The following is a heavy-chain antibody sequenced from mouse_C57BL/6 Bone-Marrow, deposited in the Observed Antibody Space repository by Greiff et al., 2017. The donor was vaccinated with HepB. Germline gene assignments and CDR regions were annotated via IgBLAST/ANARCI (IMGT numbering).Heavy chain of an antibody. Sequence: VKLMESGAELARPGASVKMSCKASGYTFTSYTMHWVKQRPGQGLEWIGYNNPSSGYTKYNQKFKDKATLTADKSSSTAYMQLSSLTSEDSAVYYCARDENFDYWGQGTTLTVSS. CDR2: NNPSSGYT. J-gene: IGHJ2*01. V-gene: IGHV1-4*01. CDR3: ARDENFDY. CDR1: GYTFTSYT.